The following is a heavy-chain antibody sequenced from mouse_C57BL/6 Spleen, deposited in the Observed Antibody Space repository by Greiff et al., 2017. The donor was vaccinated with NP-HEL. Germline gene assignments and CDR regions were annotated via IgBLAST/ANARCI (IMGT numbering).Heavy chain of an antibody. CDR2: IRSKSSNYAT. CDR3: VRDYSNYGYFDV. D-gene: IGHD2-5*01. J-gene: IGHJ1*03. V-gene: IGHV10-3*01. Sequence: EVNVVESGGGLVQPKGSLKLSCAASGFTFNTYAMHWVRQAPGKGLEWVARIRSKSSNYATYYADSVKARLTISRDDSQSMLYLQMNNLKTEDTAMYYCVRDYSNYGYFDVWGTGTTVTVSS. CDR1: GFTFNTYA.